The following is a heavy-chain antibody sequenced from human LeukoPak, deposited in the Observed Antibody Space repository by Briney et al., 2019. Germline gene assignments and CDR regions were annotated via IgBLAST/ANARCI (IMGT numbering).Heavy chain of an antibody. CDR1: GYTFTGYY. CDR2: INPNSGGT. J-gene: IGHJ4*02. CDR3: ARGFVSQGRFDY. D-gene: IGHD3-10*01. V-gene: IGHV1-2*02. Sequence: ASVKVSCKASGYTFTGYYMHWVRQAPGQGLEWMGWINPNSGGTNYAQKFQGRVTMTRDTPISTAYMELSRLRSDDTAVYYCARGFVSQGRFDYWGQGTLVTVSS.